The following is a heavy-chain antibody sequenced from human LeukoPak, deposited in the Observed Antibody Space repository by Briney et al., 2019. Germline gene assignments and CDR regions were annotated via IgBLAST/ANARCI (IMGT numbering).Heavy chain of an antibody. CDR2: IKQDGSEK. CDR1: GFTFSSYW. V-gene: IGHV3-7*01. CDR3: ARVEDDYVWGSYRYSLDY. J-gene: IGHJ4*02. Sequence: GGSLRLSCAASGFTFSSYWMSWVRQAPGKGLEWVAKIKQDGSEKYYVDSVKGRFTISRDNAKNSLYLQMNSLRAEDTAVYYCARVEDDYVWGSYRYSLDYWGQGTLVTVSS. D-gene: IGHD3-16*02.